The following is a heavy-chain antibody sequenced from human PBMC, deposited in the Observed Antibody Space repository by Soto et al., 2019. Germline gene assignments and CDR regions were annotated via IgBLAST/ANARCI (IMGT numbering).Heavy chain of an antibody. J-gene: IGHJ6*03. D-gene: IGHD3-3*01. CDR2: INHSGST. V-gene: IGHV4-34*01. CDR3: ARESRAIFGVVPLYDYYYMDV. CDR1: GGSFSGYY. Sequence: PSETLSLTCAVYGGSFSGYYWSWIRQPPGKGLEWIGEINHSGSTNYNPSLKSRVTISVDTSKNQFSLKLSSVTAADTAVYYCARESRAIFGVVPLYDYYYMDVWGKGTTVTVSS.